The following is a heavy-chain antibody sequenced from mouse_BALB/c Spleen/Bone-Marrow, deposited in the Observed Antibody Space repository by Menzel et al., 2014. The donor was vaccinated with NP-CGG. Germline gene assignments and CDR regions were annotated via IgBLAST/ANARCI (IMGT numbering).Heavy chain of an antibody. Sequence: EVQLQQSGGGLVKPGGSLKLSCAASGFAFSSYDMSWVRQTPEKRLELVAYISSGGGSTYYPDTVKGRFTISRDNAKNTLYLQMSSLKSEDTAMYYCARPLYYYGSSPFYAMDYWGQGTSVTVSS. D-gene: IGHD1-1*01. J-gene: IGHJ4*01. CDR1: GFAFSSYD. CDR2: ISSGGGST. V-gene: IGHV5-12-1*01. CDR3: ARPLYYYGSSPFYAMDY.